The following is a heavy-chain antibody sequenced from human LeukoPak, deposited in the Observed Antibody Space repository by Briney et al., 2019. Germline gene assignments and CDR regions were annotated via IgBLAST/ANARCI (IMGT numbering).Heavy chain of an antibody. CDR3: ASPGGGPTKY. J-gene: IGHJ4*02. CDR2: IYYSGST. CDR1: GSSISSGGYY. D-gene: IGHD3-16*01. V-gene: IGHV4-39*01. Sequence: SETLSLTCTVAGSSISSGGYYWGWIRQPPGKGLEWIGSIYYSGSTYYNPSLKSRVTISVDTSKSQFSLKLSSVTAADTAVYYCASPGGGPTKYWGQGTLVTVSS.